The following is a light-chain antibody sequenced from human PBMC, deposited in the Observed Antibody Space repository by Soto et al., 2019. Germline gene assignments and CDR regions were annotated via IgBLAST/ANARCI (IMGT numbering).Light chain of an antibody. CDR1: QSHAYSDDGNTY. V-gene: IGKV2-30*01. CDR2: RIS. Sequence: DVVMTQSPLSLPVTLGQPASISCRSSQSHAYSDDGNTYLNWFQQRPGQSPRRLIYRISNRDSGVPDRFSGNGSDTDFTLKINRVEAEDLGVYYCMQGSQWPWTFGQGTKVDIK. CDR3: MQGSQWPWT. J-gene: IGKJ1*01.